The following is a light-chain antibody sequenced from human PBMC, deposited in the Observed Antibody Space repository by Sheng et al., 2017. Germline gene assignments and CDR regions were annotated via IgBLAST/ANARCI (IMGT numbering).Light chain of an antibody. V-gene: IGKV1-9*01. J-gene: IGKJ2*01. Sequence: IQLTQSPSSLSASVGDRVTITCRASQGIGNYLAWYQQKPGQAPKLLIYAASSLQRGVPSRFSGSGSGTDFTLTISSLQPEDFAAYYCLRLNSHPYTFGQGTKLDIK. CDR1: QGIGNY. CDR2: AAS. CDR3: LRLNSHPYT.